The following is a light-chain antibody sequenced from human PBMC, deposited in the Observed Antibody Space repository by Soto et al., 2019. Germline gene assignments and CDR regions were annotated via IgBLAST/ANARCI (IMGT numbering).Light chain of an antibody. CDR2: DAS. Sequence: IVLTQSPATLSLSPGERATLSCRASQSLINFVAWYQHKPGQTPRLLIYDASKRDTGIPTRFSGSGSGTDFTLTISRLQPEDFPVYYCQQRSNWPDAFGQGTRLEIK. CDR1: QSLINF. V-gene: IGKV3-11*01. J-gene: IGKJ5*01. CDR3: QQRSNWPDA.